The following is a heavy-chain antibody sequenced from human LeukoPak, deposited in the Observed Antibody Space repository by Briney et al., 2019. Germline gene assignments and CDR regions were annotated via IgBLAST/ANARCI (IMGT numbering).Heavy chain of an antibody. CDR3: ARDGEAASGYASGGFDS. V-gene: IGHV3-74*01. J-gene: IGHJ4*02. D-gene: IGHD5-12*01. Sequence: GGSLRLSCAASGFTFSRSWMHWVRHGPGEGLVWVSRINSDGSTTTYADSVKGRFTISRDNAKNTVYLEMNSLRVEDTAVYYCARDGEAASGYASGGFDSWGQGTLVTVPS. CDR1: GFTFSRSW. CDR2: INSDGSTT.